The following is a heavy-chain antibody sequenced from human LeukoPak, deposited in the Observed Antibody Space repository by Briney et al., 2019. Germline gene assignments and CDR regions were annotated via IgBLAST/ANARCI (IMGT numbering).Heavy chain of an antibody. V-gene: IGHV3-30*04. J-gene: IGHJ4*02. CDR2: ISYDGSNK. D-gene: IGHD5-12*01. CDR3: ARDGGLRPPDVYFDY. Sequence: PGRSLRLSCAASGFTFSSYAMHWVRQASGKGLEWVAVISYDGSNKYYADSVKGRFTISRDNSKNTLYLQMNSLRAEDTAVYYCARDGGLRPPDVYFDYWGQGTLVTVSS. CDR1: GFTFSSYA.